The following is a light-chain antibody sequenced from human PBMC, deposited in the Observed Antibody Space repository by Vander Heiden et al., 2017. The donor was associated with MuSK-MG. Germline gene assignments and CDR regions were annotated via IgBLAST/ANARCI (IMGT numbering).Light chain of an antibody. Sequence: DIVMTQSPLSLPVTPGEPASISCRSSQSLLDSNGDNFLNWYLQKPGQSPQLLIYLGSNRTSGVPDRFSGSGSGTDFTLKISRVEAEDVGVYYCMQALQTWTFGQGTKVEIK. J-gene: IGKJ1*01. CDR3: MQALQTWT. CDR2: LGS. V-gene: IGKV2-28*01. CDR1: QSLLDSNGDNF.